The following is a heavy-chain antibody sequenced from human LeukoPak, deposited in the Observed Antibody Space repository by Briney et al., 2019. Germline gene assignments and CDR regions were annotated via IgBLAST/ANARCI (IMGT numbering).Heavy chain of an antibody. CDR1: GGSFSGYY. Sequence: SETLSLTCTVYGGSFSGYYWSWIRQPPGKGLEWIGEINHSGSTNYNPSLKSRVTISVDTSKNQFSLKLSSVTAADTAVYYCARDLAGSTNWFDPWGQGTLVTVSS. CDR3: ARDLAGSTNWFDP. CDR2: INHSGST. D-gene: IGHD1-26*01. V-gene: IGHV4-34*01. J-gene: IGHJ5*02.